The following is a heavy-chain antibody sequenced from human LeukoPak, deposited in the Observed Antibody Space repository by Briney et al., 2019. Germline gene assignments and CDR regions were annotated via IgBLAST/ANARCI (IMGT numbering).Heavy chain of an antibody. CDR3: ARGVNYDILTGYYSSGY. CDR1: GFTFSSYS. D-gene: IGHD3-9*01. Sequence: GGSLSLSCAASGFTFSSYSMNWVRQAPGKGLEWVSSISSSSSYIYYADSVKGPFTISRDNAKNSLYLQMNSLRAEDTAVYYCARGVNYDILTGYYSSGYWGQGTLVTVSS. J-gene: IGHJ4*02. CDR2: ISSSSSYI. V-gene: IGHV3-21*01.